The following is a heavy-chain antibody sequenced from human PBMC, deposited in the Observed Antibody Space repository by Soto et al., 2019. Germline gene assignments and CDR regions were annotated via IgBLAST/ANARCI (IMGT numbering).Heavy chain of an antibody. D-gene: IGHD3-10*01. CDR3: ARGGSGSYYRQENYYGMDV. V-gene: IGHV3-21*01. Sequence: GESLKISCAASGFTFSSYSMNWVRQAPGKGLEWVSSISSSSSYIYYADSVKGRFTISRDNAKNSLYLQMNSLRAEDTAVYYCARGGSGSYYRQENYYGMDVWGQGTTVTVSS. J-gene: IGHJ6*02. CDR1: GFTFSSYS. CDR2: ISSSSSYI.